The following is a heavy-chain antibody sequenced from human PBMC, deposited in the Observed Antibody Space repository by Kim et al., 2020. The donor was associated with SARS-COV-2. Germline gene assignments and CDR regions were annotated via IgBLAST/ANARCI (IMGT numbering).Heavy chain of an antibody. CDR1: GFTFSSYW. V-gene: IGHV3-7*01. CDR2: IKQDGSEK. J-gene: IGHJ3*02. D-gene: IGHD3-10*01. Sequence: GGSLRLSCAASGFTFSSYWMSWVRQAPGKGLEWVANIKQDGSEKYYVDSVKGRFTISRDNAKNSLYLQMNSLRAEDTAVYYCASNSLLLWFGDVYAFDIWGQGTMVTVSS. CDR3: ASNSLLLWFGDVYAFDI.